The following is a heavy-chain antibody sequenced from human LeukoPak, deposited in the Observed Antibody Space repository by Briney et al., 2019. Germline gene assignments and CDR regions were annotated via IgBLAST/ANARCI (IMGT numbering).Heavy chain of an antibody. CDR3: ARDRTTTYYYDSSGYEHFDY. CDR1: GFTFSSYS. J-gene: IGHJ4*02. CDR2: ISSSSIYI. Sequence: GGSLRLSCAASGFTFSSYSMNWVRQAPGKGLEWVSSISSSSIYIYYADSVKGRFTISRDNAKNSLYLQMNSLRAEDTAVYYCARDRTTTYYYDSSGYEHFDYWGQGTLVTVSS. V-gene: IGHV3-21*01. D-gene: IGHD3-22*01.